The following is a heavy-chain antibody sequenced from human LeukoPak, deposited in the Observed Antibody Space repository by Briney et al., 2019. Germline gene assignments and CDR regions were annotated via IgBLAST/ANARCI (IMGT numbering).Heavy chain of an antibody. Sequence: GGSLRLSCAPSGFTFSTYALHWVHQAPRKGLEWVAVMSHDGSSKYYAASVKGRFTNSRDNSKNTLYLQMNSLRAEDTAVYYCAXXSXXXXXGWYWMGYWGQGTLVTVSS. CDR1: GFTFSTYA. J-gene: IGHJ4*02. CDR3: AXXSXXXXXGWYWMGY. D-gene: IGHD6-19*01. V-gene: IGHV3-30*04. CDR2: MSHDGSSK.